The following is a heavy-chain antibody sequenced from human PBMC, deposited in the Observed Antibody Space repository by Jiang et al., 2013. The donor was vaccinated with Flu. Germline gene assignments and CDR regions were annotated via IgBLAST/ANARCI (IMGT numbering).Heavy chain of an antibody. V-gene: IGHV4-30-4*08. J-gene: IGHJ4*01. D-gene: IGHD3-10*01. CDR2: IYYSGST. Sequence: SGPGLVKPSQTLSLTCTVSGGSINSGDYYWSWIRQPPGKGLEWIGYIYYSGSTYYNLSLKSRLIMSLDTSKNHFSLNLTSVTAADTAIYYCARTRPLLTYYKRPSYYFDYWGLGMLVTVSS. CDR1: GGSINSGDYY. CDR3: ARTRPLLTYYKRPSYYFDY.